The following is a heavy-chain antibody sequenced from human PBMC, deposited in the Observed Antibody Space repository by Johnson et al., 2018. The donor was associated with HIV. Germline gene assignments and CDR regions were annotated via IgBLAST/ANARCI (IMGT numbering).Heavy chain of an antibody. CDR2: IRSNGGST. Sequence: QVQLVESGGGLVQSGGSQRLSCAASGFTFSNYPMHWVRQAPGKGLESVSGIRSNGGSTNYVDSVKGRFTISRDTSKNTLYLQRNSLRAEDTAVYYCARGAWGSGEDAFDIWGQGQWSPSLQ. CDR1: GFTFSNYP. V-gene: IGHV3-64*04. D-gene: IGHD7-27*01. J-gene: IGHJ3*02. CDR3: ARGAWGSGEDAFDI.